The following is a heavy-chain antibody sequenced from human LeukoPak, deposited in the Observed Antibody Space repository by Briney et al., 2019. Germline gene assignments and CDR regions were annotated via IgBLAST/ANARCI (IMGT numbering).Heavy chain of an antibody. Sequence: SVKVSCKASGGTFSSYAISWVRQAPGQGLEWMGGIIPIFGTANYAQKFQGRVTITADESTSTAYMELSSLRSEGTAVYYCARPSNYYGSGSPYYYYGMDVWGQGTTVTVSS. J-gene: IGHJ6*02. CDR1: GGTFSSYA. CDR2: IIPIFGTA. CDR3: ARPSNYYGSGSPYYYYGMDV. V-gene: IGHV1-69*13. D-gene: IGHD3-10*01.